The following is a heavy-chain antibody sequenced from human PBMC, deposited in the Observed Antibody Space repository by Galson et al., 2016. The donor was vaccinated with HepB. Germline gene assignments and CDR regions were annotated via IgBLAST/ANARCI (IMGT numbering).Heavy chain of an antibody. V-gene: IGHV5-10-1*01. CDR1: GYSFTDYW. D-gene: IGHD3-3*01. J-gene: IGHJ4*02. CDR3: ATLEWLHDY. Sequence: QSGAEVKKPGESLRISCKGSGYSFTDYWINWVRQMPGKGLEWMGRINPSDSYANYSPSFQGHVTISADKSISTAYLQWRSLKASDTAVYYCATLEWLHDYWGQGTLVTVSS. CDR2: INPSDSYA.